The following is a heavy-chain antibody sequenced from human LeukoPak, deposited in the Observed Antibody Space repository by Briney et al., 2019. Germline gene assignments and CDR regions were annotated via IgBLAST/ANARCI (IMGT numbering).Heavy chain of an antibody. CDR3: ARGTIFGVVSGPSYGMDV. J-gene: IGHJ6*02. CDR2: IIPIFGTA. V-gene: IGHV1-69*13. CDR1: GGTFSSYA. Sequence: ASVKVSCKASGGTFSSYAISWVRQAPGQGLEWMGGIIPIFGTAIYAQKFQGRVTITADESTSTAYMELSSLRSEDTAVYYCARGTIFGVVSGPSYGMDVWGQETTVTVSS. D-gene: IGHD3-3*01.